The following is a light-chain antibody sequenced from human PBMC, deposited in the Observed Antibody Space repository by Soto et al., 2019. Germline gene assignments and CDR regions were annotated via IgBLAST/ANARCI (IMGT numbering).Light chain of an antibody. CDR3: QQYGSSRT. Sequence: EIVLTQSPGTLSLSPGGSATLSCRASQSVISIYLAWYQQKPGQAPRLLIYGASSRATGIPDRFSGSGSGTDFTLTISRREPEDFAVYYCQQYGSSRTFGQGTKVEIK. CDR1: QSVISIY. J-gene: IGKJ1*01. CDR2: GAS. V-gene: IGKV3-20*01.